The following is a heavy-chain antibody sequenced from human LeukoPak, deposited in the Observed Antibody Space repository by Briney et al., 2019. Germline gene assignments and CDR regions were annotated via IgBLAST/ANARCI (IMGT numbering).Heavy chain of an antibody. CDR3: AKVGSSWLPYFDY. J-gene: IGHJ4*02. D-gene: IGHD6-13*01. CDR1: GFTFSSYA. Sequence: GGSLRLSGAASGFTFSSYAMSWVRPAPGKGLEWVSAISGSGGSTYYADSVKGRFTISRDNSKNTLYLQMNSLRAEDTAVYYCAKVGSSWLPYFDYWGQGTLVTVSS. V-gene: IGHV3-23*01. CDR2: ISGSGGST.